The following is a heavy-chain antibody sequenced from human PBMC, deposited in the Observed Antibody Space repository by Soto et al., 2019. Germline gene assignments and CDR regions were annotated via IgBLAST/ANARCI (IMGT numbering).Heavy chain of an antibody. Sequence: QLQLQESGPGLLKPSETLSLTCTVSGDSIATGDYWWAWIHQPPGKGLEWIGSVYHSGSIYYSPSLKSRLTVSVDTSKNQFSLTLSSVTAADTAVYYCSRQNARALWAFEIWGQGTMVTASS. CDR3: SRQNARALWAFEI. D-gene: IGHD3-16*01. CDR1: GDSIATGDYW. V-gene: IGHV4-39*01. CDR2: VYHSGSI. J-gene: IGHJ3*02.